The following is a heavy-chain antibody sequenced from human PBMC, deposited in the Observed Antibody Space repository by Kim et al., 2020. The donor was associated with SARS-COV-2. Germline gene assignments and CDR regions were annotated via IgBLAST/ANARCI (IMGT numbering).Heavy chain of an antibody. V-gene: IGHV3-23*01. CDR1: GFTFSSYG. CDR2: IISSGGDT. Sequence: GGSLRLSCAASGFTFSSYGMTWVRQAPGKGLEWVSLIISSGGDTYYADSVKGRFTISRDNSKNTLYLQMNLLRAEATALYYCAKGAAWDSGHRFHGWG. D-gene: IGHD1-26*01. CDR3: AKGAAWDSGHRFHG. J-gene: IGHJ5*01.